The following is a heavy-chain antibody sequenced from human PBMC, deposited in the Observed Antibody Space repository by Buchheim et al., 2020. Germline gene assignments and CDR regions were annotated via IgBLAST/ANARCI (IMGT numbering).Heavy chain of an antibody. CDR1: GFSFSSYG. D-gene: IGHD3-22*01. CDR3: AKRSDIREITTSRYFDL. V-gene: IGHV3-48*02. Sequence: EVQLVESGGDLVQPGGSLRLSCAASGFSFSSYGMNWVRQAPGKGLEWISYIGSGSSIYYADSVKGRFTISRDNAKNSLYLQMNSLRDEDTAVYHCAKRSDIREITTSRYFDLWGRGTL. CDR2: IGSGSSI. J-gene: IGHJ2*01.